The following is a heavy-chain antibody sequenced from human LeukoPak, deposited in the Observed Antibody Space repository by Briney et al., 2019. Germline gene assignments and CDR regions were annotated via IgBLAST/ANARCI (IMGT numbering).Heavy chain of an antibody. V-gene: IGHV1-2*02. D-gene: IGHD6-13*01. J-gene: IGHJ4*02. CDR2: INPNSGGT. CDR3: ARQATAAAATVFY. CDR1: GYTFTDYY. Sequence: ASVKVSCKASGYTFTDYYIHWVRQAPGQGLEWMGWINPNSGGTNYGQKFQGRVTMTRDTSISTVYMDLSRLRSDDTAVYYCARQATAAAATVFYWGQGTLVTVSS.